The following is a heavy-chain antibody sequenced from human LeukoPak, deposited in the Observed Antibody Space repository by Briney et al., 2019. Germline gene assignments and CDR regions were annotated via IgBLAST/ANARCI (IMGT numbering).Heavy chain of an antibody. Sequence: GGSLRLSCLASGFTFSRYSLKWVRQAPGKGLEWVSSISGSSDDKHYIDSVKGRFTISRDNAKNSVFLQMSSLRAEDTAVYYCARGHNYGDYDYWGQGTLVTVSS. D-gene: IGHD4-17*01. CDR3: ARGHNYGDYDY. J-gene: IGHJ4*02. CDR2: ISGSSDDK. CDR1: GFTFSRYS. V-gene: IGHV3-21*06.